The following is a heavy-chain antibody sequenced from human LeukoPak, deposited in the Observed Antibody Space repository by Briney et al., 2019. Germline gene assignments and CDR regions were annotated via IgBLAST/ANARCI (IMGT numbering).Heavy chain of an antibody. CDR1: GFTLSSYG. CDR2: IRYDGSNE. Sequence: GGSLRLPCAASGFTLSSYGMHWVRQAPGRGLEWVAFIRYDGSNEYYADSVKGRFTISRDNSKNTLYLQMNSLRAEDTAVYYCAKAKYYFDYWGQGTLVTVSS. CDR3: AKAKYYFDY. J-gene: IGHJ4*02. V-gene: IGHV3-30*02.